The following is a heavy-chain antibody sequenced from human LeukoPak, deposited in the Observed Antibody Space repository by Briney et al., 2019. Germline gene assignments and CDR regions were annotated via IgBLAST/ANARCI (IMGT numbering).Heavy chain of an antibody. CDR2: IWYDGSNK. CDR1: GFTFSSYG. Sequence: GGSLSLSCAASGFTFSSYGMHWVRQAPGKGLEWVAVIWYDGSNKYYADSVKGRFTISRDNSKNTLYLQMNSLRAEDTAVYYCARDQGSSGYLRYWGQGTLVTVSS. J-gene: IGHJ4*02. V-gene: IGHV3-33*01. CDR3: ARDQGSSGYLRY. D-gene: IGHD3-22*01.